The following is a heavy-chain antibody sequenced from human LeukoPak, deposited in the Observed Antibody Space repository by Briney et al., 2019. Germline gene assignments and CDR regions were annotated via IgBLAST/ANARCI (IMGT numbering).Heavy chain of an antibody. CDR3: ARDRSGYDFGYFDY. D-gene: IGHD5-12*01. Sequence: ASVKVSCKASGYTFTSYGISWVRQAPGQGLEWMGWISAYNGNTNYAQKLQGRVTMTTDTSTSTAYMELRSLRSDDTAVYYCARDRSGYDFGYFDYWGQGTLVTVSS. CDR1: GYTFTSYG. J-gene: IGHJ4*02. V-gene: IGHV1-18*01. CDR2: ISAYNGNT.